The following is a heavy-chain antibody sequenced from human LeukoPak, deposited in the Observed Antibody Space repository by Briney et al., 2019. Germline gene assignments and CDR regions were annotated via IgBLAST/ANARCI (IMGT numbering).Heavy chain of an antibody. CDR1: GFTFSSYS. D-gene: IGHD6-13*01. J-gene: IGHJ4*02. Sequence: GGSLRLSCAASGFTFSSYSTNWVRQAPGKGLEWVSSISSSSSYIYYADSVKGRFTISRDNAKNSLYLQMNSLRAEDTAVYYCARGYSSSWYYFDYWGQGTLVTVSS. CDR3: ARGYSSSWYYFDY. V-gene: IGHV3-21*01. CDR2: ISSSSSYI.